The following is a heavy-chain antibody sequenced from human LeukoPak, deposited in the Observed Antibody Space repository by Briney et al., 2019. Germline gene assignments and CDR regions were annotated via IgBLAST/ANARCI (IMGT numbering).Heavy chain of an antibody. CDR3: ARLHLVSSGWHPMADS. CDR2: ISYDGSNK. CDR1: GFSFSSYG. Sequence: AGGSLRLSCAASGFSFSSYGTHWVRQAPGKGLEWVAVISYDGSNKYYADSVKGRFTISRDNSKNTLYVQMNSLRAEDTAVYYCARLHLVSSGWHPMADSWGQGTLVTVSS. J-gene: IGHJ4*02. D-gene: IGHD6-19*01. V-gene: IGHV3-30*03.